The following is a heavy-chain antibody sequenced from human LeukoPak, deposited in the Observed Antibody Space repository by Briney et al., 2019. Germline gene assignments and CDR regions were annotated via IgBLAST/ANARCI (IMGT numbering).Heavy chain of an antibody. CDR3: SEGYFEPFDH. V-gene: IGHV4-59*02. CDR1: GASVSSSH. CDR2: LSYTGKT. Sequence: PSETLSLTCLVSGASVSSSHWNWIRQLPGKGLEWIGCLSYTGKTDYNPSLTSRVTISLDTCKNQVSLKLKSLTAADTAVYYCSEGYFEPFDHWGQGISVTVSS. D-gene: IGHD5-24*01. J-gene: IGHJ4*02.